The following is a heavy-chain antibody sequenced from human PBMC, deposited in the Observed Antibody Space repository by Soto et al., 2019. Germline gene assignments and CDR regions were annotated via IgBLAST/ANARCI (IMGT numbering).Heavy chain of an antibody. CDR2: SSANKGMA. CDR3: ARWSLGYSFDY. D-gene: IGHD2-2*02. V-gene: IGHV1-18*01. CDR1: GYTLTSYG. J-gene: IGHJ4*02. Sequence: GASVKGSCKASGYTLTSYGISGVRQAPGQGLEWMGSSSANKGMAKYAQKFQGRVTMTADKSTSTAYMELSSLRSEDPAVYSCARWSLGYSFDYWGQGTLVTVSS.